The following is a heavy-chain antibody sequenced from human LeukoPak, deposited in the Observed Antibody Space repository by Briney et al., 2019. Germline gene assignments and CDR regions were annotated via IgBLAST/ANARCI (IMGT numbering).Heavy chain of an antibody. CDR3: ARVLAAAGPTSYFDY. D-gene: IGHD6-13*01. CDR1: GFTFSSYA. Sequence: PGRSLRLSCAASGFTFSSYAMHWVRRAPGKGLEWVAVISYDGSNKYYADSVKGRFTISRDNSKNTLYLQMNSLRAEDTAVYYCARVLAAAGPTSYFDYWGQGTLVTVSS. CDR2: ISYDGSNK. V-gene: IGHV3-30*01. J-gene: IGHJ4*02.